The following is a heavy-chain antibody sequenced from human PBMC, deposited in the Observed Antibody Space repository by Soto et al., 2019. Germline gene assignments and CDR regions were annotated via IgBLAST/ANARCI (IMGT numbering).Heavy chain of an antibody. CDR1: GFTFRSYA. CDR2: LSDSGGHT. Sequence: PGGSLRLSCAGSGFTFRSYAMTWVRQAPGKGLEWVSTLSDSGGHTYYADSVKGRFTISRDNPKNTLYLQMNSLRAEDTAVYYCAKDSQSFSVSAARVYGMDVWGQGTTVTVSS. J-gene: IGHJ6*02. CDR3: AKDSQSFSVSAARVYGMDV. D-gene: IGHD2-2*01. V-gene: IGHV3-23*01.